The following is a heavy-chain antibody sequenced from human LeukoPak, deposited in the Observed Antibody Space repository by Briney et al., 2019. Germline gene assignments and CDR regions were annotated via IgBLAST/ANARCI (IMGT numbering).Heavy chain of an antibody. J-gene: IGHJ4*02. Sequence: GGSLRLSCAASGLTVSSNYMTWIRQAPGKGLEWVSHISSSSRYTNSADSVKGRFTISRDNAKNSLYLQMNSLRAEDTAVYYCAGDRSGWYVSYWGQGTLVTVSS. CDR3: AGDRSGWYVSY. CDR1: GLTVSSNY. D-gene: IGHD6-19*01. CDR2: ISSSSRYT. V-gene: IGHV3-11*05.